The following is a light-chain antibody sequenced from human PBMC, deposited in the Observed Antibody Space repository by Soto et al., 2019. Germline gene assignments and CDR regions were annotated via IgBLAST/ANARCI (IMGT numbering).Light chain of an antibody. V-gene: IGLV2-11*01. Sequence: QSALTQPRSVSGSPGQSVTLSCTGTSSDVGGYHYVSWYQHHPGKAPKIIIYDVNKRPSGVPDRFSGSKSGNTASLNISGLQTEDEADYYCCSYAGSYTLVFGGGTKVTVL. J-gene: IGLJ2*01. CDR3: CSYAGSYTLV. CDR1: SSDVGGYHY. CDR2: DVN.